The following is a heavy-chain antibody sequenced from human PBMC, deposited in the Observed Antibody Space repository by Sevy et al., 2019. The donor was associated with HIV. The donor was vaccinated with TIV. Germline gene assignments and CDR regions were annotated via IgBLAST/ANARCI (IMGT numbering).Heavy chain of an antibody. Sequence: ASVKVSCKASGYTFTSYGISWVRQAPGQGLEWMGWISAYNGNTNYAQKLQGRVTMTTDTCTSTAYMELRSLRSDDTAVYYCARVSAAAGMYYYYYGMDVWGQGTTVTVSS. J-gene: IGHJ6*02. CDR3: ARVSAAAGMYYYYYGMDV. V-gene: IGHV1-18*01. CDR2: ISAYNGNT. D-gene: IGHD6-13*01. CDR1: GYTFTSYG.